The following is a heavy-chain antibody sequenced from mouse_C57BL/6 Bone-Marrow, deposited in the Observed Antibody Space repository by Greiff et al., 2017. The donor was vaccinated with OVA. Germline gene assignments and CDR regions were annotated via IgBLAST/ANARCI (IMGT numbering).Heavy chain of an antibody. CDR3: ARNTLPLGSSYYFDY. CDR1: GYTFTSYW. J-gene: IGHJ2*01. V-gene: IGHV1-64*01. D-gene: IGHD1-1*01. CDR2: IHPNSGST. Sequence: QVQLQQPGAELVKPGASVKLSCKASGYTFTSYWMHWVKQRPGQGLEWIGMIHPNSGSTNYNEKFKSKATLTVDKSSSTAYMQLSSLTSEDSAVYYCARNTLPLGSSYYFDYWGQGTTLTVSS.